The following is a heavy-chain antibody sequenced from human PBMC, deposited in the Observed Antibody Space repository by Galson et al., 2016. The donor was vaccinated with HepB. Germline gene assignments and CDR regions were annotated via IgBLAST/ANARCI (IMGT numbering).Heavy chain of an antibody. CDR3: AREPHN. V-gene: IGHV4-59*01. CDR1: GDSITTYY. CDR2: IYNGDT. Sequence: ETLSLTCTVSGDSITTYYWSWIRQPPGKGLEWIGYIYNGDTNYSPSLRGRVTISLDTSNNQFFLRLTSVTAADTAVYYCAREPHNWGQGTLVSVSS. J-gene: IGHJ1*01.